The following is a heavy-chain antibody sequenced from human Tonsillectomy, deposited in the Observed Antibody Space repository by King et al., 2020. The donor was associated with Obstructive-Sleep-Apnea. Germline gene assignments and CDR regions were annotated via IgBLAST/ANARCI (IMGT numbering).Heavy chain of an antibody. J-gene: IGHJ4*02. CDR3: ARGTSYDILSGYYFEY. V-gene: IGHV3-48*01. D-gene: IGHD3-9*01. CDR2: ISTSGATI. Sequence: VQLVESGGLLVQPGGSLRLSCAASGFNFSVFDMNWVRQTPGRGLEWISYISTSGATIYYTDSVKGRFTVSRDNAKNSLHLQMNSLRPEDAALYYCARGTSYDILSGYYFEYWGQGTLVTVSS. CDR1: GFNFSVFD.